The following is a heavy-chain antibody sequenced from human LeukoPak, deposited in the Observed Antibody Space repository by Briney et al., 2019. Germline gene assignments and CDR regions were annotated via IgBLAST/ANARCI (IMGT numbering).Heavy chain of an antibody. V-gene: IGHV1-24*01. CDR2: FDPEESET. J-gene: IGHJ3*02. CDR1: GYTLTQLS. Sequence: ASVKVSCKVSGYTLTQLSMHWVRQAPGKGPGWMGGFDPEESETVYAQKFQGRVTMTEDTSTDTAYMELSSLRSDDTAVYYCARESDWNDGGLDTFDIWGQGTMVTVSS. CDR3: ARESDWNDGGLDTFDI. D-gene: IGHD1-1*01.